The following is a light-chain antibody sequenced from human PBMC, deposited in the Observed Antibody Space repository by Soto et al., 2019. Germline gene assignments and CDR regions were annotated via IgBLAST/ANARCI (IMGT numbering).Light chain of an antibody. CDR2: WAS. CDR1: ESVLHRSYNKNY. J-gene: IGKJ4*01. V-gene: IGKV4-1*01. Sequence: DIVMTQSPDSLAVSLGERATINCKSSESVLHRSYNKNYLAWYQQKPGQPPKLLIYWASTRESGVPDRFSGSGSGTDFTLPISSLQAEVVAVYYCQQYPSTPPTFGATTQVEI. CDR3: QQYPSTPPT.